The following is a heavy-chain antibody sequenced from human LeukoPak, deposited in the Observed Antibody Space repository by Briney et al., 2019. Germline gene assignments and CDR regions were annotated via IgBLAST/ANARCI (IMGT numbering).Heavy chain of an antibody. J-gene: IGHJ6*03. CDR3: ARTNWHYYYMGV. CDR2: IYTSGST. D-gene: IGHD1-1*01. CDR1: GGSINSGTYY. V-gene: IGHV4-61*02. Sequence: SETLPLTCTVSGGSINSGTYYWSWIRQPAGKGLEWIGRIYTSGSTNYNPSLKSRVTISVDTSKNQFSLKLSSVTAADTAVYYCARTNWHYYYMGVWGKGTTVTVSS.